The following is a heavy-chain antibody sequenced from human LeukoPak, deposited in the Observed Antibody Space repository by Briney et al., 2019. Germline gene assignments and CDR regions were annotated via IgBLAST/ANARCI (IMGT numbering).Heavy chain of an antibody. D-gene: IGHD6-13*01. CDR1: GYSFTSYW. Sequence: GESLKISCKGSGYSFTSYWIGWVRQMPGKGLEWMGIIYPGDSDTRYSPSFQGQVTISADKSISTTYLQWSSLKASDTAMYYCARSHTGYSSSWYLNYWGQGTLVTVSS. J-gene: IGHJ4*02. CDR3: ARSHTGYSSSWYLNY. V-gene: IGHV5-51*01. CDR2: IYPGDSDT.